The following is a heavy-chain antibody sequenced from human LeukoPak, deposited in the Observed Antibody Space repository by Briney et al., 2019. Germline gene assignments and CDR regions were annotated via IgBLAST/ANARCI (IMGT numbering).Heavy chain of an antibody. D-gene: IGHD6-19*01. CDR2: INPNSGGT. CDR3: ARGSNDVSSGWYDY. J-gene: IGHJ4*02. CDR1: GYTFTDYY. V-gene: IGHV1-2*02. Sequence: EASVKVSCKASGYTFTDYYIHWVRQAPGQGLEWMGWINPNSGGTNYAQKFQGRVTMTRDTSISTAYMELSRLRSDDTAVYYCARGSNDVSSGWYDYWGQGTLVTVSS.